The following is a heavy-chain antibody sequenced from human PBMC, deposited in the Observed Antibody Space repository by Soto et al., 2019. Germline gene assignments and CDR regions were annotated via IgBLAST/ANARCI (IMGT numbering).Heavy chain of an antibody. CDR3: AKGKRIRYCSGGSCYSGFDY. CDR1: GFTFSSYA. CDR2: ISGSGGST. Sequence: EVQLLESGGGLVQPGGSLRLSCAASGFTFSSYAMSWVRQAPGKGLEWVSAISGSGGSTYYADSVKGRFTISRDNSKNTLYLQMNSLRAEDTAVYYCAKGKRIRYCSGGSCYSGFDYWGQGTLVTVSS. V-gene: IGHV3-23*01. D-gene: IGHD2-15*01. J-gene: IGHJ4*02.